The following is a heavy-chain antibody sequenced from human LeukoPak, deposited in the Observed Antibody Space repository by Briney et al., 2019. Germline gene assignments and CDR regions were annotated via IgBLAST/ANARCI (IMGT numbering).Heavy chain of an antibody. CDR1: GFTFSNAW. CDR2: IKSKTDGGTT. CDR3: TTDSLGLYYYGSSGYCFDY. J-gene: IGHJ4*02. Sequence: KPGGSLRLSCAASGFTFSNAWMSWVRQAPGKGLEWVGRIKSKTDGGTTDYAAPVKGRFTISRDDSKNTLFLQMNSLKTEDTAVYYCTTDSLGLYYYGSSGYCFDYWGQGTLVTVSS. V-gene: IGHV3-15*01. D-gene: IGHD3-22*01.